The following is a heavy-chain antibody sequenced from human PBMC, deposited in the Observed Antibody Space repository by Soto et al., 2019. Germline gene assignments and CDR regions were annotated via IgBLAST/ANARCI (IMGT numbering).Heavy chain of an antibody. CDR3: AAASGYYYFGDAFDI. CDR2: IVVGSGNT. J-gene: IGHJ3*02. V-gene: IGHV1-58*01. CDR1: GFTFTSSA. D-gene: IGHD3-22*01. Sequence: ASVKVSCKASGFTFTSSAVQWVRQARGQRLEWIGWIVVGSGNTNYAQKFQERVTITRDMSTSTAYMELSSLRSEDTAVYYCAAASGYYYFGDAFDIWGQGTMVTVS.